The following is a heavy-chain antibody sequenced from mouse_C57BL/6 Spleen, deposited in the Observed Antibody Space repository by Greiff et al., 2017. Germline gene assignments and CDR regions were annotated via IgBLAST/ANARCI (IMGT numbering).Heavy chain of an antibody. J-gene: IGHJ2*01. Sequence: QFQLQQSGAELARPGASVKLSCKASGYTFTSYGISWVKQRTGQGLEWIGEIYPRSGNTYYNEKFKGKATLTADKSSSTAYMELRSLTSEDSAVYFCARKEITTVVAQDYYFDYWGQGTTLTVSS. V-gene: IGHV1-81*01. CDR1: GYTFTSYG. D-gene: IGHD1-1*01. CDR2: IYPRSGNT. CDR3: ARKEITTVVAQDYYFDY.